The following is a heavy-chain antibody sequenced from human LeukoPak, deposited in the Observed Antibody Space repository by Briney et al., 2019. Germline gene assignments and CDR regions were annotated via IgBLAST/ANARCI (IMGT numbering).Heavy chain of an antibody. CDR3: ARAPRPGGPNDAFDI. CDR1: GYTFTGYY. V-gene: IGHV1-2*04. D-gene: IGHD3-16*01. CDR2: TNPNSGGT. Sequence: ASVKVSCKASGYTFTGYYMHWVRQAPGQGLEWMGWTNPNSGGTNYAQKFQGWVTMTRDTSISTAYMELSRLRSDDTAVYYCARAPRPGGPNDAFDIWGQGTMVTVSS. J-gene: IGHJ3*02.